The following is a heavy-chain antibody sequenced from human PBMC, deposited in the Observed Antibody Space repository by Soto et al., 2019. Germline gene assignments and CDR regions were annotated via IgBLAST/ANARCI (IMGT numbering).Heavy chain of an antibody. CDR3: VEGWNDF. Sequence: EVQVVESGGDLVEPGGSLRLSCVTSGFMFSSAWMSWVRQAPGKGLEWVARIKSTKDGGARDYAAPVNGRFSISRDDSKSTVYLQMNRLRAEDTALYYCVEGWNDFWGQGTLVTVSS. CDR1: GFMFSSAW. D-gene: IGHD1-1*01. V-gene: IGHV3-15*01. CDR2: IKSTKDGGAR. J-gene: IGHJ4*02.